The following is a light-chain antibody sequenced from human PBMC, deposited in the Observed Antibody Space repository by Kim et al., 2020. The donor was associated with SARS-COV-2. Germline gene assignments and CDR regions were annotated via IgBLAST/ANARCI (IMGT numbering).Light chain of an antibody. Sequence: SYELTQTLSVSVALGQTAKITCGGNNIGGKHVHWYQQKPGQAPVTVIYKNNNLPSGIPERFSGSNSGNAATLSISRVQVGDEAVYFCQVWDSNTVIFGGG. J-gene: IGLJ2*01. CDR1: NIGGKH. V-gene: IGLV3-9*01. CDR3: QVWDSNTVI. CDR2: KNN.